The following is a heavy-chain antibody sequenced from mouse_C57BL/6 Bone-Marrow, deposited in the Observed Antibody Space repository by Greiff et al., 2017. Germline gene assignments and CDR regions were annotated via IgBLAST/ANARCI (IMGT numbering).Heavy chain of an antibody. V-gene: IGHV1-81*01. D-gene: IGHD1-1*01. J-gene: IGHJ3*01. Sequence: VKVVESGAELARPGASVKLSCKASGYTFTSYGISWVKQRTGQGLEWIGEIYPRSGNTYYNEKFKGKATLTEDKSSSTAYMELRSLTSENSAVYFCARRSRYYGSSYVFAYWGQGTLVTVSA. CDR3: ARRSRYYGSSYVFAY. CDR2: IYPRSGNT. CDR1: GYTFTSYG.